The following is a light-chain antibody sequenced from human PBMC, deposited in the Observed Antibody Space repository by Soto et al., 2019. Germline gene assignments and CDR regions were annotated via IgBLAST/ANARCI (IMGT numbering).Light chain of an antibody. Sequence: EIVLTQSPATLSLSPGERATLSCRASQSVSSYLAWYQQKPGQAPRLLIYDASNRATGIPARFSGSGSATDFTLTISSLEPEDFAVYYCQHRSNWPRLTFGGGTKVEIK. CDR1: QSVSSY. CDR2: DAS. V-gene: IGKV3-11*01. CDR3: QHRSNWPRLT. J-gene: IGKJ4*01.